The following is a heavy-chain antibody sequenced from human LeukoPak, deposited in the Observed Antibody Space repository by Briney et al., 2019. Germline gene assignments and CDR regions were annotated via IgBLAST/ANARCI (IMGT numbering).Heavy chain of an antibody. CDR1: GFTFSSYW. D-gene: IGHD1-26*01. CDR3: ARDPIVGDTGGGDY. V-gene: IGHV3-7*01. Sequence: HPGGSLRLSCAASGFTFSSYWMTWVRQAPGKGLEWVSNINGDGSIENYVDSVRGRFTISRDNAKDSLYLQMNSLRVEDTAVYYCARDPIVGDTGGGDYWGQGTLVTVSS. CDR2: INGDGSIE. J-gene: IGHJ4*02.